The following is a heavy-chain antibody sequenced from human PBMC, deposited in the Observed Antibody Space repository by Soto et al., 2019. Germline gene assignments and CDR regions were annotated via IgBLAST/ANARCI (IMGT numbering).Heavy chain of an antibody. CDR3: ASGKWSLDY. V-gene: IGHV3-11*01. Sequence: QVHLVASGGGLVKPGGSLRLSCVASGITLSDNYMTWIRQAPGKGLEWLSYISNSDYTTYYSDSVKGRFTISRDNAKNSLYLQLNCLRVEATAVYYCASGKWSLDYWGQGILVTVSS. J-gene: IGHJ4*02. D-gene: IGHD2-8*01. CDR2: ISNSDYTT. CDR1: GITLSDNY.